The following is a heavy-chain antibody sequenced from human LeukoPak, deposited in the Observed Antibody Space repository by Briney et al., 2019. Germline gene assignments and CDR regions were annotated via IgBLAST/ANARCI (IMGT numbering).Heavy chain of an antibody. V-gene: IGHV3-7*01. J-gene: IGHJ4*02. CDR3: ARVTSPGSVWLVGIHFDY. CDR2: IKQDGSEK. D-gene: IGHD6-19*01. CDR1: GFTFSSYW. Sequence: GGSLRLSCAASGFTFSSYWMSWVRQAPGKGLEWVANIKQDGSEKYYVDSVKGRFTISRDNAKNSLYLQMNSLRAEDTAVYYCARVTSPGSVWLVGIHFDYWGQGTLVTVSS.